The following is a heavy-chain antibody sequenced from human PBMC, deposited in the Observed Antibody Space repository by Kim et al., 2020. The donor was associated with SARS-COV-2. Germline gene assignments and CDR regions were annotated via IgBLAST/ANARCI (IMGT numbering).Heavy chain of an antibody. V-gene: IGHV3-49*03. CDR1: GFTFGDYA. D-gene: IGHD6-19*01. CDR3: TREDSSGWYCDY. J-gene: IGHJ4*02. Sequence: GGSLRLSCTASGFTFGDYAMSWFRQAPGKGLEWVGFIRSNAYGGTTEYAASVKGRFTISRDDSKSIAYLQMNSLKTEDTAVYYCTREDSSGWYCDYWGQGTLVTVSS. CDR2: IRSNAYGGTT.